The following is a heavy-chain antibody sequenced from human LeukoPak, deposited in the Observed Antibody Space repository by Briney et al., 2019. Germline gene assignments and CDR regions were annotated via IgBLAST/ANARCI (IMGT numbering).Heavy chain of an antibody. D-gene: IGHD3-22*01. J-gene: IGHJ5*02. CDR1: GGTFSSYA. CDR3: ARDPWYYYDSSGYYPNWFDP. V-gene: IGHV1-69*05. Sequence: ASVKVSCKAPGGTFSSYAISWVRQAPGQGLEWTGGIIPIFGTANYAQKFQGRVTITTDESTSTAYMELSSLRSEDTAVYYCARDPWYYYDSSGYYPNWFDPRGQGTLVTVSS. CDR2: IIPIFGTA.